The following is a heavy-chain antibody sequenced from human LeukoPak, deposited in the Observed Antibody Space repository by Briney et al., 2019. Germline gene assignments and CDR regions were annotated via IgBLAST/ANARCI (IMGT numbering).Heavy chain of an antibody. CDR1: GGSISRYY. J-gene: IGHJ4*02. D-gene: IGHD1-26*01. V-gene: IGHV4-4*07. CDR3: ARVGRRELLNFDY. CDR2: IYTSWST. Sequence: SETLSLTCTVSGGSISRYYWSWIRQPAGKGLEWIGRIYTSWSTNYNPSLKSRVTMSVDTSKNQFSPKLSSVTAADTAVYYCARVGRRELLNFDYWGEGTLVTVSS.